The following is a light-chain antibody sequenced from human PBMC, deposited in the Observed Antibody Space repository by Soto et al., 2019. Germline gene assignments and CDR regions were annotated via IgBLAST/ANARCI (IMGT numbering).Light chain of an antibody. CDR1: QGIRNF. CDR2: AAS. Sequence: DIQMTQSPTSLSASVGDRVTITCRASQGIRNFVAWYQQKPGKAPKLLIYAASTLQSGVPSRFSGSGSGTDFTLTSNSLQPKDVATYSCQKYSSVPVFGPGTKVEIK. CDR3: QKYSSVPV. J-gene: IGKJ3*01. V-gene: IGKV1-27*01.